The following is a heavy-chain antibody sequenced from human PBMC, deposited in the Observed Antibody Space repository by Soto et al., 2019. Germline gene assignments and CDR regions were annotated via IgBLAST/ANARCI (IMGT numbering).Heavy chain of an antibody. V-gene: IGHV1-69*13. CDR3: ARGPFGAYGDNGPDY. CDR2: IIPIFGTA. J-gene: IGHJ4*02. Sequence: GAAVKVSCKASGGTFSSYAISWVRQAPGQGREGMGGIIPIFGTANYAQKFQGRVTITADESTSTAYTELSSLRSEDTAVYYCARGPFGAYGDNGPDYWGQGTLVTVSS. D-gene: IGHD4-17*01. CDR1: GGTFSSYA.